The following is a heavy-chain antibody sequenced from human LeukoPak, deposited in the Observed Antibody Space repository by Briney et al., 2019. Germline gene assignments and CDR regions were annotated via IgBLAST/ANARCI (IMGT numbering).Heavy chain of an antibody. V-gene: IGHV4-59*01. D-gene: IGHD6-13*01. J-gene: IGHJ4*02. CDR1: GGSISSYY. CDR2: IYYSGST. Sequence: PSETLSLTCTVSGGSISSYYWSWIRQPPGKGLEWIGYIYYSGSTNYNPSLKSRVTISVDTSKNQFSLKLSSVTAADTAVYYCARVREGYSSSWFSPDFDYWGQGTLVTVSS. CDR3: ARVREGYSSSWFSPDFDY.